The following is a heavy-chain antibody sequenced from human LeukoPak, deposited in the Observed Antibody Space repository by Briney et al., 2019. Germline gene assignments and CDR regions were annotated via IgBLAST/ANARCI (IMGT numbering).Heavy chain of an antibody. D-gene: IGHD6-13*01. V-gene: IGHV4-30-4*08. CDR2: IYYSGST. J-gene: IGHJ4*02. Sequence: PSETLSLTCTVSGGSISSGDYYWSWIRQPPGKGLEWIGYIYYSGSTYYNPSLKSRVTISVDTSKNQFSLKLSSVTAADTAVYYCARDEAAGLGSFDYWGQGTLVTVS. CDR1: GGSISSGDYY. CDR3: ARDEAAGLGSFDY.